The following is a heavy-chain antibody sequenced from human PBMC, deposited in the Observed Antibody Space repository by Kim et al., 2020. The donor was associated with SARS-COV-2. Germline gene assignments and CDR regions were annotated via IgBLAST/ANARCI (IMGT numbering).Heavy chain of an antibody. Sequence: GGSLRLSCAASGFTFSSYWMNWVRQAPGKGLEWVANIKQDGSEKYYVDSAKGRFTISRDNAKNSLYLQMNSLRAEDTAVYYCASIAAAGKAQGPGVFQHWGQGTLVTVSS. CDR2: IKQDGSEK. J-gene: IGHJ1*01. CDR1: GFTFSSYW. V-gene: IGHV3-7*03. CDR3: ASIAAAGKAQGPGVFQH. D-gene: IGHD6-13*01.